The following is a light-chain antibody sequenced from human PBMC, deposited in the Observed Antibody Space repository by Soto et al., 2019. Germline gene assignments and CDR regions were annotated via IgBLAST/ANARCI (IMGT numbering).Light chain of an antibody. CDR1: QTIGRW. J-gene: IGKJ1*01. Sequence: DIQMTQSPSTLSASVGDTLTITCRASQTIGRWLAWYQQPPGKAPRILIYTASTLESGVPSRFSASASGTEFTLTISSLHPDDFATYYCQEYNNYWTFGQGIKVDIK. V-gene: IGKV1-5*01. CDR2: TAS. CDR3: QEYNNYWT.